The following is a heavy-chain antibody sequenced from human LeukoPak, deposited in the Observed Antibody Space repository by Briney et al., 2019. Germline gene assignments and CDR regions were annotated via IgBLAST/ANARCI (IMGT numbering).Heavy chain of an antibody. V-gene: IGHV4-34*01. CDR1: GGSFSVYY. J-gene: IGHJ4*02. D-gene: IGHD6-19*01. CDR2: INHSGST. Sequence: SETLSLTCAVYGGSFSVYYWSWIRQPPGKGLEWIGEINHSGSTNYNPSLKSRVTISVDTSKNQFSLKLSSVTAADTAVYYCARGKDIAVARPLVDYWGQGTLVTVSS. CDR3: ARGKDIAVARPLVDY.